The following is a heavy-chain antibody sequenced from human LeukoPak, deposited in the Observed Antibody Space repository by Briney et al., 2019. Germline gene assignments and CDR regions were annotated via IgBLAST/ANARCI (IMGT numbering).Heavy chain of an antibody. D-gene: IGHD3-10*01. V-gene: IGHV3-74*01. CDR1: GFTFSSYW. Sequence: GGSLRLSCAASGFTFSSYWMHWVRQAPGKGLVWVSRINSDGSSTSYAESVKGRFTISRDNSRNTLYLQMNSLRAEDTAVYFCAKDEEGVDAFDIWGQGTMVTVSS. J-gene: IGHJ3*02. CDR2: INSDGSST. CDR3: AKDEEGVDAFDI.